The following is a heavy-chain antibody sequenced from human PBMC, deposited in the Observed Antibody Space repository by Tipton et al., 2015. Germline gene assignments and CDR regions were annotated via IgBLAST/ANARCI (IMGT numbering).Heavy chain of an antibody. V-gene: IGHV4-39*07. J-gene: IGHJ4*02. CDR2: INHSGGS. CDR1: GGSINNNIYY. Sequence: TLSLTCTVSGGSINNNIYYWGWIRQPPGKGLEWIGEINHSGGSNYNPSLKSRGTISVDTSKNQFSLKLSSVTAADTAVYYCARGTGCTSTDCHTMAFDNWGQGTLVTVSS. CDR3: ARGTGCTSTDCHTMAFDN. D-gene: IGHD2-2*02.